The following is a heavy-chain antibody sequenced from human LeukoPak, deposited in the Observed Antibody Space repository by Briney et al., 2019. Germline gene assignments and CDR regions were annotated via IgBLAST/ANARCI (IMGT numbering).Heavy chain of an antibody. V-gene: IGHV3-21*01. CDR2: ISSSSSYI. J-gene: IGHJ5*02. D-gene: IGHD2-2*01. Sequence: GGSLRLSCAASGLTFSSHSMNWVRQAPGKGLEWVSSISSSSSYIYYADSVKGRFTISRDNAKNSLYLQMNSLRAEDTAVYYCARSRGYCSSTSCLNWFDPWGQGTLVTVSS. CDR3: ARSRGYCSSTSCLNWFDP. CDR1: GLTFSSHS.